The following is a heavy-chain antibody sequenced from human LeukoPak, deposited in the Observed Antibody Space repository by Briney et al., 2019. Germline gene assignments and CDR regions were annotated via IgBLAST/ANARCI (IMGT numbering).Heavy chain of an antibody. D-gene: IGHD4-11*01. V-gene: IGHV4-39*07. CDR2: MHYSGST. CDR3: ARGTVTTRYFDY. J-gene: IGHJ4*02. Sequence: SETLSLTCSVSGGSISSSSYYWGWIRQPPGKGLEWIGSMHYSGSTYYNPSLKSRVTISVDTSKNQFSLRLSSVTAADTAVYYCARGTVTTRYFDYWGQGTLVTVSS. CDR1: GGSISSSSYY.